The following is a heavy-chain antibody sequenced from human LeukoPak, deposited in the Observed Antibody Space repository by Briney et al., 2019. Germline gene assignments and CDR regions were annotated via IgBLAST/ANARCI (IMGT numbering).Heavy chain of an antibody. CDR3: ARGAGIAAAGKGNWFNP. V-gene: IGHV1-8*03. Sequence: ASVKVSCKASGYTFTSYDINWVRQATGQGLEWMGWMNPNSGNTGYAQKFQGRVTITRNTSISTAYMELSSLRSEDTAVYYCARGAGIAAAGKGNWFNPWGQGTLVTVSS. CDR1: GYTFTSYD. D-gene: IGHD6-13*01. J-gene: IGHJ5*02. CDR2: MNPNSGNT.